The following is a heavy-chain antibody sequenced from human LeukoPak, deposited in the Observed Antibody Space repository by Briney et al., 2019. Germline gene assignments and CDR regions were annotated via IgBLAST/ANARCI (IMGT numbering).Heavy chain of an antibody. Sequence: GASVKVSCKASGYIFTDYYIHWVRQAPGQGLEWMGWINTNTGNPTYAQGFTGRFVFSLDASVSTAYLQIRRLKSEDTAVYYCARVPFVVMGDTGNWFDPWGQGTLVTVSS. V-gene: IGHV7-4-1*01. CDR1: GYIFTDYY. CDR2: INTNTGNP. J-gene: IGHJ5*02. CDR3: ARVPFVVMGDTGNWFDP. D-gene: IGHD2-8*01.